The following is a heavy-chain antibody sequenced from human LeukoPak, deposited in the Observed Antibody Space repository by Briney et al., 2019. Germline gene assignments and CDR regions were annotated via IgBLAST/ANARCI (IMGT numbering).Heavy chain of an antibody. CDR1: GFTFSSYG. J-gene: IGHJ4*02. CDR3: ARSSSRYCSGGSCYSGVLGYFDY. Sequence: GGSLRPSCAASGFTFSSYGMHWVRQAPGKGLEWVAVISYDGSNKYYADSVKGRFTISRDNAKNSLYLQMNSLRAEDTAVYYCARSSSRYCSGGSCYSGVLGYFDYWGQGTLVTVSS. D-gene: IGHD2-15*01. CDR2: ISYDGSNK. V-gene: IGHV3-30*03.